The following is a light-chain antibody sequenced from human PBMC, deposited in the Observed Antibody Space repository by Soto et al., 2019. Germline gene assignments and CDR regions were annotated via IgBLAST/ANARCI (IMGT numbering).Light chain of an antibody. CDR3: QKYNKAPFT. CDR2: VTS. J-gene: IGKJ3*01. CDR1: QDIANY. Sequence: DIQMTQSPSSLSASVGDRVTISCRASQDIANYLAWYQQKPGKVPKLLIYVTSTLQSGVPSRFSGNGSVTDFTLTISSLQPEDVSTYYCQKYNKAPFTVGPGTKVDIK. V-gene: IGKV1-27*01.